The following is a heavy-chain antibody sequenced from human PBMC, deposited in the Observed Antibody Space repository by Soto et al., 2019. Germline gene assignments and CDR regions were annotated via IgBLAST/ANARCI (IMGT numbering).Heavy chain of an antibody. CDR2: IIPIFGTA. J-gene: IGHJ5*02. CDR3: ARDRGYGHIVVVTAIPNWFDP. CDR1: GGTFSSYA. Sequence: VASVKVSCKASGGTFSSYAISWVRQAPGQGLEWMGGIIPIFGTANYAQKFQGRVTITADESTSTAYMELSSLRSEDTAVYYCARDRGYGHIVVVTAIPNWFDPWG. V-gene: IGHV1-69*13. D-gene: IGHD2-21*02.